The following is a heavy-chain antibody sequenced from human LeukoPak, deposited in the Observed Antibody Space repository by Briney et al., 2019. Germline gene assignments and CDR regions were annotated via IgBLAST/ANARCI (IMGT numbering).Heavy chain of an antibody. V-gene: IGHV3-21*04. CDR2: ISSSSSYI. CDR1: GFTFSSYS. Sequence: GGSLRLSCAASGFTFSSYSMNWVRQAPGKGLERVSSISSSSSYIYYADSVKGRFTISRDNAKNSLYLQMNSRGAEDTAVYYCVRDDGHHWFDFWGQGTLVTASS. J-gene: IGHJ4*02. CDR3: VRDDGHHWFDF. D-gene: IGHD1-1*01.